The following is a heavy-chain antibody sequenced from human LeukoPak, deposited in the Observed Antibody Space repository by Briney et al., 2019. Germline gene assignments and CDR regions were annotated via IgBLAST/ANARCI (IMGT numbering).Heavy chain of an antibody. CDR2: IFYSGST. CDR1: VGSISGSSLY. D-gene: IGHD3-10*01. J-gene: IGHJ4*02. V-gene: IGHV4-39*01. CDR3: ARHYGP. Sequence: LESLSLTCTLSVGSISGSSLYWGWIRHPPGRGLEWLGSIFYSGSTYYNPSLKSRGTISVDTSKNQCALKLNSLSATDTAVYYCARHYGPWGQGTLVTVSS.